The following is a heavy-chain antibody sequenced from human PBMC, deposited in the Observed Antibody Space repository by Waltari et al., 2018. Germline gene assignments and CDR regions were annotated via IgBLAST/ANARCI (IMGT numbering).Heavy chain of an antibody. CDR1: GGTFSSYA. CDR3: ARERIPDNWNYVFSSQGGGFIDY. D-gene: IGHD1-7*01. CDR2: IIPIFGTA. J-gene: IGHJ4*02. Sequence: QVQLVQSGAEVKKPGSSVKVSCKASGGTFSSYAISWVRQAPGQGLEWMGGIIPIFGTANYAQKFQGRVTITADESTSTAYMELSSLRSEDTAVYYCARERIPDNWNYVFSSQGGGFIDYWGQGTLVTVSS. V-gene: IGHV1-69*01.